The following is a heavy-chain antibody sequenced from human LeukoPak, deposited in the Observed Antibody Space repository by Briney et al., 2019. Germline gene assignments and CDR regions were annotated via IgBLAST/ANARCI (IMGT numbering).Heavy chain of an antibody. D-gene: IGHD6-13*01. CDR1: GDSVSSNSAA. V-gene: IGHV6-1*01. Sequence: SQTLSLTCAISGDSVSSNSAAWNWIRQSPSRGIEWLGRTYYRSKWYNDYAVSVKSRITINPDTSKNQFSLQPNSVTPEDTAVYYCARGKAAAGIFDYWGQGTLVTVSS. J-gene: IGHJ4*02. CDR2: TYYRSKWYN. CDR3: ARGKAAAGIFDY.